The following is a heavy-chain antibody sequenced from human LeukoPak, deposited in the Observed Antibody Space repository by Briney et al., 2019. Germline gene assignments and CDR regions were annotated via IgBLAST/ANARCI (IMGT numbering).Heavy chain of an antibody. V-gene: IGHV1-46*01. CDR1: GYTFTSYY. CDR2: INPSGGST. Sequence: ASVKVSRKASGYTFTSYYMHWVRQAPGQGLEWMGIINPSGGSTSHAQKFQGRVTMTRDMSTSTDYMELSSLRSEDTAVYYCARDNSVEDTAWWFDPWGQGTLVTVSS. J-gene: IGHJ5*02. CDR3: ARDNSVEDTAWWFDP. D-gene: IGHD4-23*01.